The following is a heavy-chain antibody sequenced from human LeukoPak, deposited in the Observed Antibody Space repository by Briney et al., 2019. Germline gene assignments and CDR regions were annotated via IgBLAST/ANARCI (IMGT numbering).Heavy chain of an antibody. CDR2: INSDGSST. J-gene: IGHJ4*02. CDR1: GFTFSNYW. V-gene: IGHV3-74*01. CDR3: ASADYYDSSALDY. Sequence: GGSLRLSCAASGFTFSNYWMHWVRHAPGKGLVWVSRINSDGSSTSYADSVKGRFSISRDNAKNTLYVQMNSLRAEDTAVYYCASADYYDSSALDYWGQGTLVTVSS. D-gene: IGHD3-22*01.